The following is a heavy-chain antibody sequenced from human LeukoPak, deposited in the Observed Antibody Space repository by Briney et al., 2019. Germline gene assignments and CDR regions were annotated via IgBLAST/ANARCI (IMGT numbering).Heavy chain of an antibody. CDR3: ARFGSGRVFFYLDN. CDR2: INQDGSEK. Sequence: GGSLRPSCAVSGFTFMGYWMTWVRQAPGKGLEWVANINQDGSEKYYVDSVKGRFTISRDSAENSLYLQMNSLRAEDTAVYYCARFGSGRVFFYLDNWGQGTLVTVSS. D-gene: IGHD3-10*01. J-gene: IGHJ4*02. V-gene: IGHV3-7*01. CDR1: GFTFMGYW.